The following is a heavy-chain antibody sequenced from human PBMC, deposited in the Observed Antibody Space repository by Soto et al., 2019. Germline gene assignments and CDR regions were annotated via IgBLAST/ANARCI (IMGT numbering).Heavy chain of an antibody. CDR2: ISDSGTTI. CDR1: GFTFSNFA. Sequence: EEQLLESGGGLVQPGGSLRVSCTASGFTFSNFAMSWVRQAPGKGLEWVSAISDSGTTIHYADSVKGRFTISRENSKNTLYLQMNSLGGEDTAMYYCAKVDHYDCGTYYVVFGAFSVWGQGTMVTVSS. D-gene: IGHD3-22*01. V-gene: IGHV3-23*01. CDR3: AKVDHYDCGTYYVVFGAFSV. J-gene: IGHJ3*01.